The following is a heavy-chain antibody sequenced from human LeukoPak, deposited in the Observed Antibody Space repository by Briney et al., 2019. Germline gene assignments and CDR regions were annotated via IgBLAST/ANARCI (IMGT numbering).Heavy chain of an antibody. CDR1: GFTFSSYA. J-gene: IGHJ6*02. Sequence: GESLKISCAASGFTFSSYAINWVRQAPGKGLEWVSAISGSGNSTYYADSVKGRFTISRDKSKNTLYLQMNSLRAEDTAVYYCAKGLVQTPQYGMDVWGQGTTVTVSS. CDR3: AKGLVQTPQYGMDV. CDR2: ISGSGNST. V-gene: IGHV3-23*01. D-gene: IGHD4-23*01.